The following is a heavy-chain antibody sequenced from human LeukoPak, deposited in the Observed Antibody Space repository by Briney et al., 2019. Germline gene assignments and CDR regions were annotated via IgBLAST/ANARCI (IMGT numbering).Heavy chain of an antibody. CDR2: ITTYNGNT. J-gene: IGHJ6*03. D-gene: IGHD2-15*01. CDR3: ARDSSYSSVMDV. CDR1: GYSFTSYG. V-gene: IGHV1-18*01. Sequence: GASVKVSCKASGYSFTSYGISWVRQAPGQGLEWMGWITTYNGNTNYAQKFQGRVTMTRDTSISTAYMELTSLRSDDTAVYYCARDSSYSSVMDVWGNGTTVTVSS.